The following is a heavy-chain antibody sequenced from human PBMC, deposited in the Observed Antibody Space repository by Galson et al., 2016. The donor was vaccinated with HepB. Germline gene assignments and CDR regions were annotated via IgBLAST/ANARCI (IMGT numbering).Heavy chain of an antibody. D-gene: IGHD2-15*01. Sequence: SLRLSCAASGFTFSTYWMTWVRQVSGKGPEWVANINQDGSEKYYVDSVKGRFTISRDNAKKAVYLQMNSLRVEDTAVYHGARGIVGDPWGQGTLVIVSS. J-gene: IGHJ5*02. CDR1: GFTFSTYW. CDR2: INQDGSEK. CDR3: ARGIVGDP. V-gene: IGHV3-7*04.